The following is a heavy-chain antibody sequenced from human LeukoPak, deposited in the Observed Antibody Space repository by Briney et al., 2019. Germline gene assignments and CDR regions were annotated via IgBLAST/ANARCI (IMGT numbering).Heavy chain of an antibody. CDR1: GFTFSSYA. CDR3: AKLSEGYHIKTGLGF. D-gene: IGHD3-9*01. V-gene: IGHV3-23*01. Sequence: GGSLRLSCAASGFTFSSYAMSWVRQAPGKGLEWVSTISGSGYSTNYADSVKGRFTISRDSSKNTLYLQMDSLRAEDTAVYFCAKLSEGYHIKTGLGFWGQGTLVTVSS. J-gene: IGHJ4*02. CDR2: ISGSGYST.